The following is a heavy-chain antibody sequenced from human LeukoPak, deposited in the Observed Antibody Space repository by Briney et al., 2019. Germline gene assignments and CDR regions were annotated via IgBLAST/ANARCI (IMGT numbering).Heavy chain of an antibody. Sequence: GRSLRLSCAAFGFTFSSYGMHWVRQAPGKGLEWMAVISYDGSNKYYADSVKGRFTISRDNSKNTVYLQMNSLRAEDTAVYYCAKEQKDYYGSGSYYRGMDVWGQGTTVTVSS. CDR2: ISYDGSNK. CDR1: GFTFSSYG. D-gene: IGHD3-10*01. J-gene: IGHJ6*02. V-gene: IGHV3-30*18. CDR3: AKEQKDYYGSGSYYRGMDV.